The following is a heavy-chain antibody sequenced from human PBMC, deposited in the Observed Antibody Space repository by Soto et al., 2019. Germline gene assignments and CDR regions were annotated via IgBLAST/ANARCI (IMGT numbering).Heavy chain of an antibody. CDR3: AKDLGHGGRGAFDI. CDR1: GFTFSSYG. D-gene: IGHD7-27*01. J-gene: IGHJ3*02. V-gene: IGHV3-30*18. Sequence: QVQLVESGGGVVQPGRSLRLSCAASGFTFSSYGMHWVRQAPGKGLEWVAVISYDGSNKYYADYVKGRFTISRDNSKNTLYMQMNRLRAEDTAVYYCAKDLGHGGRGAFDIWGQGKMVTVSS. CDR2: ISYDGSNK.